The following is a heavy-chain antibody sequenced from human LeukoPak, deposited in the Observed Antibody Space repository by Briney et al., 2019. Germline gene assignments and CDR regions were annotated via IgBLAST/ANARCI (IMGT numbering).Heavy chain of an antibody. V-gene: IGHV3-74*01. CDR1: GFAFSSYW. CDR2: INSDGSST. Sequence: GGSLRLSCAASGFAFSSYWMHLVRQAPGKGLVWVSRINSDGSSTTYADSVQGRFTISRDNAKNTLYLQMNSLRADDTAVYFCARSVYSYYANWFDPWGQGTLVTVSS. CDR3: ARSVYSYYANWFDP. J-gene: IGHJ5*02. D-gene: IGHD4-11*01.